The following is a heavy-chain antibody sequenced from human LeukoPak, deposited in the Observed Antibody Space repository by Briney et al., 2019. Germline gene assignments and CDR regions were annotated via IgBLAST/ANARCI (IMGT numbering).Heavy chain of an antibody. CDR3: AKDRDSGWANDAFDI. J-gene: IGHJ3*02. CDR2: IGGGGGST. V-gene: IGHV3-23*01. CDR1: GFIFSNYA. Sequence: GGSLRLSCAASGFIFSNYAMSWVRQAPGKGLECVSSIGGGGGSTDYADSVKGRFTISRDNSKKTLYLQMNSLRADDTAVYYCAKDRDSGWANDAFDIWGQGTMVTVSS. D-gene: IGHD6-19*01.